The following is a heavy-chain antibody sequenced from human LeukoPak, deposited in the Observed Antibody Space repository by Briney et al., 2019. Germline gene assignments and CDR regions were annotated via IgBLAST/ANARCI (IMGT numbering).Heavy chain of an antibody. J-gene: IGHJ5*02. CDR1: GYTFNSNG. V-gene: IGHV1-18*01. CDR2: ISAYNGNT. D-gene: IGHD6-19*01. CDR3: ASLADLNWFDP. Sequence: ASVKVSCKASGYTFNSNGISWVRQARGQGLEWMGWISAYNGNTNYAQKLQGRVTMTTDTSTSTAYMELRSLRSDDTAVYYCASLADLNWFDPWGQGTLVTVSS.